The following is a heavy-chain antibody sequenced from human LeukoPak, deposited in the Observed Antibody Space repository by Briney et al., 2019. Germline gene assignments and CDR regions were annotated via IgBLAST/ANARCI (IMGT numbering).Heavy chain of an antibody. CDR1: GGSISSSDHY. J-gene: IGHJ4*02. CDR2: IYYSGST. CDR3: ARQHPYYYDSRGHGDFDY. Sequence: SETLSLPCSVSGGSISSSDHYWGCIRQPPGNWLEWIGSIYYSGSTYYSPSLKSRLTISVDTSTNQFSLRLSSVTAADTAVYYCARQHPYYYDSRGHGDFDYWGQGTLVTVSS. D-gene: IGHD3-22*01. V-gene: IGHV4-39*01.